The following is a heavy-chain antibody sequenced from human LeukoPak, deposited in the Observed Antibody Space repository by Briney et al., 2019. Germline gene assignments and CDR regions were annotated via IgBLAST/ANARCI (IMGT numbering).Heavy chain of an antibody. Sequence: SETLSLTCTVSGGSISSYYWSWIRQPAGKGREWIGYIYYSGSTNYNPSLKSRVAISLDTSKNQFSLKLSSVTAADTAVYYCARDPSTTVAGAFDIWGQGTMVTVSS. CDR3: ARDPSTTVAGAFDI. V-gene: IGHV4-59*01. CDR1: GGSISSYY. D-gene: IGHD6-19*01. CDR2: IYYSGST. J-gene: IGHJ3*02.